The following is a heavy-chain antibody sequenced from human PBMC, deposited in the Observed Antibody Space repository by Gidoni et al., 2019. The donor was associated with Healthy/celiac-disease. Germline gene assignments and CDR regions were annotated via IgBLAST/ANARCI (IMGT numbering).Heavy chain of an antibody. Sequence: EVQLVQSGAEVRQPGESLKISCKGSGYSFTNSWIGWVRQMPGKGLEWMAIIYPGDSDTRYSPSLQGQVTISADKSISTAYLQWSSLKASDTAMYYCARPRGARSSDAFDMWGQGTMVTVSS. CDR3: ARPRGARSSDAFDM. CDR2: IYPGDSDT. V-gene: IGHV5-51*01. CDR1: GYSFTNSW. J-gene: IGHJ3*02.